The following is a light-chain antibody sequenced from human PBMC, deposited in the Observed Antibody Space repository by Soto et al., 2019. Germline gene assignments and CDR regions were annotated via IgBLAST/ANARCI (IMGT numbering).Light chain of an antibody. Sequence: QSVLTQPASVSGSPGQSITISCTGTSSDVGGYNYVSWYQQHPGKAPKFMIYDVSNRPSGVSNRFSGSKSGNTASLTISGLQAEDEADYYCSSYTTSNTRQIVFGKGTKVTVL. J-gene: IGLJ1*01. CDR1: SSDVGGYNY. CDR2: DVS. V-gene: IGLV2-14*01. CDR3: SSYTTSNTRQIV.